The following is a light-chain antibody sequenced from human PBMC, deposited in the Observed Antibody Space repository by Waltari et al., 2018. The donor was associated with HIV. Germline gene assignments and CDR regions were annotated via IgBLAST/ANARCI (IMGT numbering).Light chain of an antibody. CDR2: FDY. J-gene: IGLJ1*01. CDR1: TSNVGYNG. Sequence: QSVLTQPPSVSEAPRQRVTISCPGSTSNVGYNGVNWYQQLPGKAPKLLIYFDYLLFSGVSDRFSWSKSGTSASLAISGLQSEDEGDYYCAAWDDSLNGYVFGTGTKVTVL. CDR3: AAWDDSLNGYV. V-gene: IGLV1-36*01.